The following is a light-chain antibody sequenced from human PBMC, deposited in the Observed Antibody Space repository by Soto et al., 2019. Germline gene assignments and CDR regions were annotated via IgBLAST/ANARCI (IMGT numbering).Light chain of an antibody. CDR1: QSVSSRY. J-gene: IGKJ1*01. CDR3: QQYGTSPEWT. CDR2: GAS. Sequence: EIVLTQSPGTLSLSLGERATLSCRASQSVSSRYLAWYQQKPGQAPRLLIYGASSRASGIPDRFSGSGSGTDFTLTISRLEPEDFAVYYCQQYGTSPEWTFGQGTKVEIK. V-gene: IGKV3-20*01.